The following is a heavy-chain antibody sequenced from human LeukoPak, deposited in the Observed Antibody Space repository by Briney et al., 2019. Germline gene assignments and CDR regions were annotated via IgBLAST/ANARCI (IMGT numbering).Heavy chain of an antibody. J-gene: IGHJ5*02. D-gene: IGHD2-2*01. V-gene: IGHV4-34*01. CDR3: AREIVVVPAAPGWFDP. Sequence: PSETLSLTCAVYGGSFSGYYWSWIRQSPGKGLEWIGEINHSGSTNYNPSLKSRVTISVDTSKNQFSLKLSSVTAADTAVYYCAREIVVVPAAPGWFDPWGQGTLVTVSS. CDR2: INHSGST. CDR1: GGSFSGYY.